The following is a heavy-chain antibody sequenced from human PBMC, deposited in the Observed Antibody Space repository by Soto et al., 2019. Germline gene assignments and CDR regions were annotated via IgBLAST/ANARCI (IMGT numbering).Heavy chain of an antibody. CDR1: GFTFSTYG. CDR2: IWYDGTNA. J-gene: IGHJ6*02. V-gene: IGHV3-33*01. D-gene: IGHD5-18*01. CDR3: ARVEAPLIHSDHYYYGMDV. Sequence: QVHLVESGGGVVRPGRSLRLACEASGFTFSTYGMHWVRQAPGKELQWVAVIWYDGTNAYYADSVKGRFTISRDNSKDTLYLEMNNLRTEDTAVYYCARVEAPLIHSDHYYYGMDVWGQGTTVTV.